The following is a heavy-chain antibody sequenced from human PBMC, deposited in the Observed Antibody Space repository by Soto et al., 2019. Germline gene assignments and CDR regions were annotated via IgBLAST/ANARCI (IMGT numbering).Heavy chain of an antibody. V-gene: IGHV1-69*06. Sequence: QVQLVQSGAEVKKPGSSVKVSCKASGGTFSSYAISWVRQAPGQGLEWMGGIIPIFGTANYAQKFEGRVTITADKSTSTDYRELSSLRCEDTAVYYCARGRSIAAAGTTSYYYGMDRWGEETTVTVS. CDR1: GGTFSSYA. J-gene: IGHJ6*02. CDR2: IIPIFGTA. CDR3: ARGRSIAAAGTTSYYYGMDR. D-gene: IGHD6-13*01.